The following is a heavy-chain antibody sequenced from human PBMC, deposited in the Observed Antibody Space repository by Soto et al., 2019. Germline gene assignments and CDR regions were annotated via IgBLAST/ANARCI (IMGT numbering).Heavy chain of an antibody. CDR1: GGSFSGYY. J-gene: IGHJ4*02. CDR2: INHSGST. V-gene: IGHV4-34*01. CDR3: ARSGRDIVATIRKRALRFDY. Sequence: TSETLSLTCAVYGGSFSGYYWSWIRQPPGKGLEWIGEINHSGSTNYNPSLKSRVTISVDTSKNQFSLKLSSVTAADTAVYYCARSGRDIVATIRKRALRFDYWGQGTLVTVSS. D-gene: IGHD5-12*01.